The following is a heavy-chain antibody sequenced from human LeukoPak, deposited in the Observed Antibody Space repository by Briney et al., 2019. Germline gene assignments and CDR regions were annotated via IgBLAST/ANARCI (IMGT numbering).Heavy chain of an antibody. CDR1: GYTFTGYY. Sequence: ASVKVSCKASGYTFTGYYMHWVRQDPGQGLEWMGWINPNSGGTNYAQKFQGRVTMTRDMSTSTVYMELSSLRSEDTAVYYCARVRNWNDAEYYFDYWGQGTLVTVSS. CDR3: ARVRNWNDAEYYFDY. J-gene: IGHJ4*02. CDR2: INPNSGGT. D-gene: IGHD1-1*01. V-gene: IGHV1-2*02.